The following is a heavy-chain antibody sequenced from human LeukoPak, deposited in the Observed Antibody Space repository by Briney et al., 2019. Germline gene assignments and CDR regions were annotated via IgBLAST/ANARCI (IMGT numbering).Heavy chain of an antibody. CDR1: GGSISSNNW. J-gene: IGHJ4*02. Sequence: SETLSLACAVSGGSISSNNWWSWVRQPPGQGLEWIGEMYHSGNTNYNPSLMSRATILVDKSKNQFSLMLTSVTAADTAVYYCARDVGARLPGYWGQGILVTVSS. D-gene: IGHD1-26*01. CDR3: ARDVGARLPGY. V-gene: IGHV4-4*02. CDR2: MYHSGNT.